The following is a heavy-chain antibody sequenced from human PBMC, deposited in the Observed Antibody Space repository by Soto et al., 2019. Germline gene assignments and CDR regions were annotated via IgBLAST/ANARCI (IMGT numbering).Heavy chain of an antibody. Sequence: EVQLLESGGGLVQPGGSLRLSCAASGFSVNFYGMTWVRQAPGKGLEWVSGVSSYTGSTYYADSVKGRFTISRDNSKNTLILQMHSLRAADTAIYYCAKDLSSGGKYYAMDVWRQGTTVTVSS. CDR1: GFSVNFYG. CDR3: AKDLSSGGKYYAMDV. V-gene: IGHV3-23*01. J-gene: IGHJ6*02. D-gene: IGHD3-10*02. CDR2: VSSYTGST.